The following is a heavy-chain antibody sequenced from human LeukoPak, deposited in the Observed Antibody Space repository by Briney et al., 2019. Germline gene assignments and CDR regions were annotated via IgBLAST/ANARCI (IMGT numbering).Heavy chain of an antibody. CDR2: MYYSGNT. CDR3: ARGKFYFDC. CDR1: VDTISSYY. J-gene: IGHJ4*02. Sequence: PSETLSLTCTASVDTISSYYWSWIRQPPGKGLEWIGYMYYSGNTNYNPSLKSRLTTSLDTSKNQFSLKLSPVTAADTAVYYYARGKFYFDCWGQGTLVTVSS. V-gene: IGHV4-59*01.